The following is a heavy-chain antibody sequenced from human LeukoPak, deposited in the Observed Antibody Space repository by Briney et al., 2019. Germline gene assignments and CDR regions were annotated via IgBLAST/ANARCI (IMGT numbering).Heavy chain of an antibody. V-gene: IGHV3-48*01. CDR1: GFTFSSYS. J-gene: IGHJ4*02. Sequence: GGSLRLSCAASGFTFSSYSMNSVRQAPGRGREWLSYITTSSSSIYYADSVKGRFTISRDNAKNSLYLQMNSLRAEDTAVYYRARDRDWAFDYWGQGTLVTVSS. D-gene: IGHD3/OR15-3a*01. CDR2: ITTSSSSI. CDR3: ARDRDWAFDY.